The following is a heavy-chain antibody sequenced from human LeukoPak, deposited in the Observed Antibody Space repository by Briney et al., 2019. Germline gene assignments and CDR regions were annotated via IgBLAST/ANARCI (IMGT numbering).Heavy chain of an antibody. V-gene: IGHV3-7*01. D-gene: IGHD5-18*01. J-gene: IGHJ4*02. Sequence: GGSLRLSCAASGFTFTNYWMSWVRQAPGKGPEWVANIKQDGSEEYYADSVKGRFTISRDNGKNSLNLQMSSLRAEDTAVYYCARWAGVTDYWGQGTLVTVSS. CDR3: ARWAGVTDY. CDR2: IKQDGSEE. CDR1: GFTFTNYW.